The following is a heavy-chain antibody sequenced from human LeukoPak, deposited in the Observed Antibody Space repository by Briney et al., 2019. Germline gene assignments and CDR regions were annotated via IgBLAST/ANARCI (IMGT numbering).Heavy chain of an antibody. CDR3: ASRDYYGSGTYYNPLHY. V-gene: IGHV3-53*04. CDR1: GFTVSSNY. D-gene: IGHD3-10*01. Sequence: GGSLRLSCAASGFTVSSNYMSWVRQAPGKGLEWVSVIYSGGSTYYADSVKGRFTISRHNSKNTLYLQMNSLRAEDTAVYYCASRDYYGSGTYYNPLHYWGQGTLVTVSS. J-gene: IGHJ4*02. CDR2: IYSGGST.